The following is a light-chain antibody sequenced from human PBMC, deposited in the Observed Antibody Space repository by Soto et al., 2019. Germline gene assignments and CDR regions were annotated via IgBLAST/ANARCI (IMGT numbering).Light chain of an antibody. V-gene: IGLV2-14*01. CDR1: SSDIGPYDY. J-gene: IGLJ1*01. CDR3: TTFAPGRIYV. CDR2: EVS. Sequence: QSVLTQPASVSGSPGQSITISCSGASSDIGPYDYVSWYQHHPGRAPKLSIYEVSNRPSGVSYRFSGSKSGNTASLTISGLQAEDEGDYYCTTFAPGRIYVFGSGTKLTVL.